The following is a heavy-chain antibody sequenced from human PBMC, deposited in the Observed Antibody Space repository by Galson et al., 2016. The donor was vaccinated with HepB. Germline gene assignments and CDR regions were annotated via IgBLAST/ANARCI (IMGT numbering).Heavy chain of an antibody. J-gene: IGHJ3*02. CDR2: ISSSSSTI. CDR3: ERALRRIQLWLLSFDI. Sequence: SLRLSCAASGFTFSSYSMNWVRQAPGKGLEWVSYISSSSSTIYYADSVKGRFTISRDNAKNSLYLQMNSLRDEDTAVYYCERALRRIQLWLLSFDIWGQGTMVTVSS. D-gene: IGHD5-18*01. CDR1: GFTFSSYS. V-gene: IGHV3-48*02.